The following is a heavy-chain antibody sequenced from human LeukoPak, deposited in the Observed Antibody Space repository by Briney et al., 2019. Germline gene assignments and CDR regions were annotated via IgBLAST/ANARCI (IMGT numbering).Heavy chain of an antibody. V-gene: IGHV4-30-2*01. CDR1: GGSLSSGGYS. D-gene: IGHD2-15*01. J-gene: IGHJ5*02. CDR2: IYHSGST. Sequence: SQTLSLTCAVSGGSLSSGGYSWSWIRQPPGKGLEWIGYIYHSGSTYYNPSLKSRVTISVDRSKNQFSLKLSSVTAADTAVYYCATLGYCSGGSCYGAWFDPWGQGTLVTVSS. CDR3: ATLGYCSGGSCYGAWFDP.